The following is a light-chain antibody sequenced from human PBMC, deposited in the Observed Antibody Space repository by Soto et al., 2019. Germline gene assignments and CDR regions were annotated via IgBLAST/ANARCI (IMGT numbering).Light chain of an antibody. Sequence: QSALTQPASVSGSPGQSITISCTGTSSDVGGYNYVSWYQQHPGKAPKLIIYEVSNRPSGVSNRFSGSKSDNTASLTISGLQAEDEADYYCSSYTHSTTLYVLFGGGTKLTVL. CDR1: SSDVGGYNY. V-gene: IGLV2-14*01. CDR3: SSYTHSTTLYVL. CDR2: EVS. J-gene: IGLJ2*01.